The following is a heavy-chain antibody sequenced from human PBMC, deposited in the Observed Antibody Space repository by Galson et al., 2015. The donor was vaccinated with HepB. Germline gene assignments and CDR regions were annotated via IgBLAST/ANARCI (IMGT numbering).Heavy chain of an antibody. D-gene: IGHD3-10*01. J-gene: IGHJ4*02. V-gene: IGHV3-48*01. Sequence: SLRLSCAASGFTFSSYAMHWVRQAPGKGLEWVSYISSTSDTKYYADSVKGRFTISRDNAKNSLYLQMNSLRAEDTAVYYCARYALGHNYKDPFDSWGQGTLVTVSS. CDR3: ARYALGHNYKDPFDS. CDR2: ISSTSDTK. CDR1: GFTFSSYA.